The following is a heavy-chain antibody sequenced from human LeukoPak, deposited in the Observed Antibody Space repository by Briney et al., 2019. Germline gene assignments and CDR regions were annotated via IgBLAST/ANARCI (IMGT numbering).Heavy chain of an antibody. D-gene: IGHD2-2*01. CDR2: MNPNSGNT. J-gene: IGHJ6*03. V-gene: IGHV1-8*01. Sequence: ASVKVSCKASGYTFTSYDINWVRQATGQGLEWMGWMNPNSGNTGYAQKFQGRVTITADTSTDTAYMELSSLRSEDTAVYYCATALGGCSSTSCYYYYMDVWGKGTTVTVSS. CDR3: ATALGGCSSTSCYYYYMDV. CDR1: GYTFTSYD.